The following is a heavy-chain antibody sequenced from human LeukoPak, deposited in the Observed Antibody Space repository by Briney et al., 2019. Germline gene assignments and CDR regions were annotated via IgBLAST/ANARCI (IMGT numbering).Heavy chain of an antibody. CDR2: ISFDGGNK. CDR3: QISVGGSIVL. Sequence: GGSLRLSCAASRFTFNNYAIRWVRQAPGKGLEWVAIISFDGGNKYYADSVKGRFTISRDNSKNTLYLQMNSLTAEDTAIYYCQISVGGSIVLWGQGTLVSVSS. V-gene: IGHV3-30-3*01. D-gene: IGHD6-19*01. CDR1: RFTFNNYA. J-gene: IGHJ5*02.